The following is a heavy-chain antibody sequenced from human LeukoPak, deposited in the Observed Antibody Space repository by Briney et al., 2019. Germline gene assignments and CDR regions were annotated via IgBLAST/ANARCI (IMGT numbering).Heavy chain of an antibody. J-gene: IGHJ6*03. CDR1: GYTFTSYY. D-gene: IGHD3-22*01. CDR2: ISAYNGNT. V-gene: IGHV1-18*04. CDR3: ARDFSGDSSGYYYGYYYYMDV. Sequence: ASVKVSCKASGYTFTSYYMHWVRQAPGQGLEWMGWISAYNGNTNYAQKLQGRVTMTTDTSTSTAYMELRSLRSDDTAVYYCARDFSGDSSGYYYGYYYYMDVWGKGTTVTVSS.